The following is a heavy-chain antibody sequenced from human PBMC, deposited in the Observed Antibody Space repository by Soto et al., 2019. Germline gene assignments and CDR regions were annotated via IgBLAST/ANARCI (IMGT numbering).Heavy chain of an antibody. CDR3: ATTIAAVLFDY. CDR1: GFTFSSYW. CDR2: IKQEGSEK. Sequence: EVQLVESGGGLVQPGGSLRLSCAASGFTFSSYWMSWVRQAPGKGLEWVANIKQEGSEKYYVDSVKGRFTISRDNAKNSLYLQMNSLRAEDTAVYYCATTIAAVLFDYWGQGTLVTVSS. V-gene: IGHV3-7*03. J-gene: IGHJ4*02. D-gene: IGHD6-13*01.